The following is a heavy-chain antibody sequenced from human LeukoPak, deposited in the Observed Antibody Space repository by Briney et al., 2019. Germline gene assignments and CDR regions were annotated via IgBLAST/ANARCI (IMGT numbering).Heavy chain of an antibody. Sequence: APVKVSCKVSGYTLTELPMHWVRQAPGKGLEWMGGFDPEDGETIYAQKFQGRVTMTEDTSTDTAYMELSSLRSEDTAVYYCATGFRYCNGGSCTPYGMDVWGQGTTVTVSS. CDR1: GYTLTELP. CDR2: FDPEDGET. CDR3: ATGFRYCNGGSCTPYGMDV. J-gene: IGHJ6*02. D-gene: IGHD2-15*01. V-gene: IGHV1-24*01.